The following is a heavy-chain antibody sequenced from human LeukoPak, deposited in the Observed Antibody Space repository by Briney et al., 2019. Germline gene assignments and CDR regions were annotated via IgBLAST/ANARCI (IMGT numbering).Heavy chain of an antibody. CDR3: ARVGGSRIAEPPSGYYGMDV. J-gene: IGHJ6*02. V-gene: IGHV1-2*02. D-gene: IGHD2/OR15-2a*01. CDR2: INPNSGGT. CDR1: GYTFTGYY. Sequence: HWASVKVSCKASGYTFTGYYMHWVRQAPGQGLEWMGLINPNSGGTNYAQKFQGRVTMTRDTSISTAYMELSRLRSDDTAVYYCARVGGSRIAEPPSGYYGMDVWGQGTTVTVSS.